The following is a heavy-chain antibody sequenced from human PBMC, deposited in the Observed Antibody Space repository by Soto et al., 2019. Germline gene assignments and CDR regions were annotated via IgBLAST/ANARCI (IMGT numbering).Heavy chain of an antibody. CDR1: GAPISSGGFY. J-gene: IGHJ5*02. V-gene: IGHV4-31*03. Sequence: SETLSLTCNVSGAPISSGGFYWSWIRQHPGKGPEWIGYTYNSGTTYYNPSLGSRVTMSLDAAKNHFSLELRSVTVADTAVYYCAREPISTPRGVTQVDPWGQGTQVTVSS. D-gene: IGHD3-10*01. CDR3: AREPISTPRGVTQVDP. CDR2: TYNSGTT.